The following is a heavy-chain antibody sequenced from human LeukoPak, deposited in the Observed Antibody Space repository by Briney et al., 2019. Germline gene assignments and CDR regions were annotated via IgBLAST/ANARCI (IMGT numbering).Heavy chain of an antibody. Sequence: PGGSLRLPRAASGFTFSSYSMNWVRQAPGKGLEWVSSISSSSSYIYYADSVKGRFTISRDNAKNSLYLQMNSLRAEDTAVYYCARGAYYYDSSGYYRNWSDPRGQGTLVTVSS. CDR1: GFTFSSYS. CDR3: ARGAYYYDSSGYYRNWSDP. J-gene: IGHJ5*02. V-gene: IGHV3-21*01. CDR2: ISSSSSYI. D-gene: IGHD3-22*01.